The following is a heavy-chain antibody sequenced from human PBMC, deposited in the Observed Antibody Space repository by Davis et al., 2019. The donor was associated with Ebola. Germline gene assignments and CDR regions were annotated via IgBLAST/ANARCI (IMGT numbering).Heavy chain of an antibody. CDR2: INTDGSFT. CDR3: VRGGSATAY. Sequence: PGGSLRPSCAASGFTFSSYWMHWVRQTPGKGLVWVSRINTDGSFTDYADSVKGRFTISRDNAKSSLYLQMNSLRAEDTAVFYCVRGGSATAYWGQGTPVTVSS. CDR1: GFTFSSYW. V-gene: IGHV3-74*01. D-gene: IGHD2-15*01. J-gene: IGHJ1*01.